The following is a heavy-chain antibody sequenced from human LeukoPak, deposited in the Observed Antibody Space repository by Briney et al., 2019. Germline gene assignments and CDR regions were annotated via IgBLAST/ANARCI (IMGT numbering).Heavy chain of an antibody. J-gene: IGHJ5*02. CDR2: INPIFGTA. Sequence: SVKVSCKASGGTFSSYAISWVRQALGQGLEWMGGINPIFGTANYAQKFQGRVTITTDESTSTAYMELSSLRSEDTAVYYCARDSVVPAAIRFDPWGQGTLVTVSS. CDR1: GGTFSSYA. CDR3: ARDSVVPAAIRFDP. V-gene: IGHV1-69*05. D-gene: IGHD2-2*01.